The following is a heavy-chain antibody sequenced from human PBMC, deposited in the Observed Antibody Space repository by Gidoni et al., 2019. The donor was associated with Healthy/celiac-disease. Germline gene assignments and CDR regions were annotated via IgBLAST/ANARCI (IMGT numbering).Heavy chain of an antibody. V-gene: IGHV3-21*01. CDR2: ISSSSSYI. CDR1: GFTFSSYS. Sequence: EVQLVESGGGLVKPGGSLRLSCAASGFTFSSYSMNWVRQAPGKGLEWVSSISSSSSYIYYADSVKGRFTISRDNAKNSLYLQMNSLRAEDTAVYYCARAPFLAVVGWSFDIWGQGTMVTVSS. J-gene: IGHJ3*02. CDR3: ARAPFLAVVGWSFDI. D-gene: IGHD2-15*01.